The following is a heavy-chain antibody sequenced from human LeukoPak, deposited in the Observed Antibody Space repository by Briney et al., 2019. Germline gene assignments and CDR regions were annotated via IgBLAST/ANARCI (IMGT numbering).Heavy chain of an antibody. Sequence: PSETLSLTCTVSGGSISSYYWSWIRQPPGKGLEWIGYIYYSGSTNYNPSLKSRVTISVDTSKNQFSLKLSSVTAADTAVYYCARVPATGPYAFDIWGQGTMVTVSS. CDR2: IYYSGST. CDR1: GGSISSYY. J-gene: IGHJ3*02. D-gene: IGHD4-17*01. V-gene: IGHV4-59*01. CDR3: ARVPATGPYAFDI.